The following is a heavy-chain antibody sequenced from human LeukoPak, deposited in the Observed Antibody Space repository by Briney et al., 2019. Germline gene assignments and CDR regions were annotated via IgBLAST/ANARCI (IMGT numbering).Heavy chain of an antibody. CDR3: AREHRYCSSTSCYPNWFDP. Sequence: GASVKVSCKASGYTFTSYYMHWVRQAPGQGLEWMGIINPSGGSTSYAQKFQGRVTMTRDTSTSTVYMELSSLRSEDTAVYYCAREHRYCSSTSCYPNWFDPWGQGTLVTVSP. J-gene: IGHJ5*02. D-gene: IGHD2-2*01. CDR1: GYTFTSYY. V-gene: IGHV1-46*01. CDR2: INPSGGST.